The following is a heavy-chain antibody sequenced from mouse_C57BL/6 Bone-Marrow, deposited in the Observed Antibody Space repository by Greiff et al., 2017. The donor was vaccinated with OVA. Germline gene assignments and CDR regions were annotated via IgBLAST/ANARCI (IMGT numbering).Heavy chain of an antibody. V-gene: IGHV1-64*01. Sequence: QVQLQQPGAELVKPGASVKLSCKASGYTFTSYWMHWVKQRPGQGLEWIGMIHPNSGSTNYNEKFKSKATLTVDKSSSTAYMQLSSLTSEDSAVDDCGRWDGDSGEFDGWGTGTTVTVSA. J-gene: IGHJ1*03. D-gene: IGHD2-3*01. CDR1: GYTFTSYW. CDR3: GRWDGDSGEFDG. CDR2: IHPNSGST.